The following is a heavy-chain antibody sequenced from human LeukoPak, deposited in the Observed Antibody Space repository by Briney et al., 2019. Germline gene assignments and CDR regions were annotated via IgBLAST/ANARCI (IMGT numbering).Heavy chain of an antibody. D-gene: IGHD6-19*01. CDR1: GYSISSGYY. Sequence: SETLSLTCTVSGYSISSGYYWGWIRQPPGKGLEWIGSIYHSGSTYYNPSLKSRVTISVDTSKNQFSLKLSSVTAADTAVYYCARDALYSSGWYIDYWGQGTLVTVSS. J-gene: IGHJ4*02. V-gene: IGHV4-38-2*02. CDR2: IYHSGST. CDR3: ARDALYSSGWYIDY.